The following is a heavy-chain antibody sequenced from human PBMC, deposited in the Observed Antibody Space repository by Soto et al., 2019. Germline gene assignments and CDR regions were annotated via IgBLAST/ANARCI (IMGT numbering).Heavy chain of an antibody. Sequence: PGGSLRLSCAASEFSFDDYAMSWVRQAPGKGLEWVSSITYTGVSTYYADSVKGRFTISRDNSKDTLYLQMNSLRAEGTAIYYCAKASVWYPYFDSWGQGTLVTVSS. D-gene: IGHD6-13*01. CDR1: EFSFDDYA. CDR2: ITYTGVST. V-gene: IGHV3-23*01. J-gene: IGHJ4*02. CDR3: AKASVWYPYFDS.